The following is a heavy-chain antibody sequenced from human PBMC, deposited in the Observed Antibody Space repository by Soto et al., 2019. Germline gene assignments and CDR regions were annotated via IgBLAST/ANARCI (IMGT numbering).Heavy chain of an antibody. CDR3: AMPRRGSSGERF. V-gene: IGHV3-7*01. J-gene: IGHJ4*02. Sequence: QSPGKGLEWLASIKQDGSDKYYVDFVKGRFTISRDNAKNSLYLQMNSLRAEDTAVYYCAMPRRGSSGERFCGQGT. CDR2: IKQDGSDK. D-gene: IGHD6-25*01.